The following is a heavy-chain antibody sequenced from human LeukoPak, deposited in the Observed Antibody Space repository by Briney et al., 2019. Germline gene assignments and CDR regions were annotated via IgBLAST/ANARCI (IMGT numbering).Heavy chain of an antibody. J-gene: IGHJ4*02. V-gene: IGHV3-21*04. CDR3: AKGSDYRYYDSSGQIDY. CDR1: GFTFSSYS. D-gene: IGHD3-22*01. Sequence: GGSLRLSCAASGFTFSSYSMNWVRQAPGKGLEWVSSISSSSSYIYYADSVKGRFTISRDNAKNSLYLQMNSLRAEDTAVYYCAKGSDYRYYDSSGQIDYWGQGTLVTVSS. CDR2: ISSSSSYI.